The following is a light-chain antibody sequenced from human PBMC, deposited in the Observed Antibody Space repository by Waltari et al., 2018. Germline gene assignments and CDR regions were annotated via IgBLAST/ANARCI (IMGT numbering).Light chain of an antibody. CDR1: ALPRKY. V-gene: IGLV3-10*01. Sequence: SYELTPPPSVSVSPGQTARIPCSGDALPRKYAYWYRQKSGQAPVLVIYDDNKRPAGIPERFSGSSAGTMATLTITGAQVEDEGDYYCFSTDKTGVFGAGTTVTVL. CDR3: FSTDKTGV. CDR2: DDN. J-gene: IGLJ1*01.